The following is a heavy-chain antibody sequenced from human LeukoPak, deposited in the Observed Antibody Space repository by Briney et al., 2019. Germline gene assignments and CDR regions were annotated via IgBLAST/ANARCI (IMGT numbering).Heavy chain of an antibody. Sequence: SETLSLTCTVSGGSISSYYWSWIRQPPGKGLEWIAYIHSSGYTNYNPSLRSRVTISVDTSKNHFSLTVTSVTAADTAVYYCAQRQGPNSGSYDYFDPWGQGTLVTVSS. CDR1: GGSISSYY. J-gene: IGHJ5*02. D-gene: IGHD1-26*01. CDR2: IHSSGYT. V-gene: IGHV4-4*09. CDR3: AQRQGPNSGSYDYFDP.